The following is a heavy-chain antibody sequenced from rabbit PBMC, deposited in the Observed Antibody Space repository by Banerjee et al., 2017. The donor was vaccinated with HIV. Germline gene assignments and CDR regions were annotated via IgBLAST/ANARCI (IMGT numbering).Heavy chain of an antibody. Sequence: QEQLVESGGGLVQPEGSLTLTCKASGFSFSDRDVMCWVRQAPGKGLEWVACAYAGSSGSTYSATWAKGRFTISKTSSTTVTLQMTSLTVADTATYFCARDTGTSFSSYGMDLWGPGTLVTVS. V-gene: IGHV1S45*01. D-gene: IGHD7-1*01. CDR2: AYAGSSGST. CDR3: ARDTGTSFSSYGMDL. J-gene: IGHJ6*01. CDR1: GFSFSDRDV.